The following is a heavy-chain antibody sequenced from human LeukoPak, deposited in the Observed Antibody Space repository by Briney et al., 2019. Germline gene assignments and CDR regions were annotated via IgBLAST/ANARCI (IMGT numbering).Heavy chain of an antibody. Sequence: GRSLRLSCAASGFTFSSYGMHWVRQAPGKGLEWVAVIWYGGSNKYYADSVKGRFTISRDNSKNTLYLQMNSLRAEDTAVYYCAKAPGYYYYMDVWGKGTTVTVSS. CDR3: AKAPGYYYYMDV. CDR2: IWYGGSNK. V-gene: IGHV3-30*18. J-gene: IGHJ6*03. CDR1: GFTFSSYG.